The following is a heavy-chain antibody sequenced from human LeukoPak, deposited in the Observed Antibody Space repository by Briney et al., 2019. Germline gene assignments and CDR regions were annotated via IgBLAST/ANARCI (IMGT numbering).Heavy chain of an antibody. D-gene: IGHD3-3*01. CDR1: GGTFSSYA. V-gene: IGHV1-69*13. CDR3: AGDFWSGYRNWFDP. Sequence: SVKVSCKASGGTFSSYAISWVRQAPGQGLEWMGGIIPIFGTANYAQKFQGRVTITADESTSTAYMELSSLRSEDTAVCYCAGDFWSGYRNWFDPWGQGTLATVSS. J-gene: IGHJ5*02. CDR2: IIPIFGTA.